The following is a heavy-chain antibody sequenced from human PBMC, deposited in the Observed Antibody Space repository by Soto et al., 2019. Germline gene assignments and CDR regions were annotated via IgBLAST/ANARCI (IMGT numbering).Heavy chain of an antibody. Sequence: GGSLRLSCAASGFTFSNAWMSWVRQAPGKGLEWVGRIKSKTDGGTTDYAAPVKGRFTISRDDSKNTLYLQMNSLKTEDTAVYYCTTDGYDFWSGIYDYIWGSYRFVFDNWGQGTLVTVSS. D-gene: IGHD3-16*02. CDR3: TTDGYDFWSGIYDYIWGSYRFVFDN. J-gene: IGHJ4*02. CDR1: GFTFSNAW. CDR2: IKSKTDGGTT. V-gene: IGHV3-15*01.